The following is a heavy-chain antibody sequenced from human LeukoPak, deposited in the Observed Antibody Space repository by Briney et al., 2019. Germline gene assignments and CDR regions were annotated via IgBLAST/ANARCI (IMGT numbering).Heavy chain of an antibody. CDR3: AVNSWYRVDP. D-gene: IGHD6-13*01. Sequence: SETLSLTCSVSGGSINNNDCYWGWIRQPPGKGLEWIGEIYHSGNTNYNPSLKSRVTISVDKSKNQFSLNLNSLTAADTALYYCAVNSWYRVDPWGQGTLVTVSS. J-gene: IGHJ5*02. CDR2: IYHSGNT. CDR1: GGSINNNDCY. V-gene: IGHV4-39*07.